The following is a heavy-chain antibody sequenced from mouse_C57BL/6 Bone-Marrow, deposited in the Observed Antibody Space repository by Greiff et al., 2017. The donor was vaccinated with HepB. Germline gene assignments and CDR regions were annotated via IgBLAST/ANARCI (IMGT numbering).Heavy chain of an antibody. CDR2: IYYSGTI. CDR1: GISITTGNYR. J-gene: IGHJ2*01. Sequence: EVQLQESGPGLVKPSQTVFLTCTVTGISITTGNYRWSWIRQFPGHKLEWIGYIYYSGTITYNPSLTSRTTITRDTPKNQFFLEMNSLTAEDTATYYCAREGGTTVVDWGQGTTLTVSS. CDR3: AREGGTTVVD. V-gene: IGHV3-5*01. D-gene: IGHD1-1*01.